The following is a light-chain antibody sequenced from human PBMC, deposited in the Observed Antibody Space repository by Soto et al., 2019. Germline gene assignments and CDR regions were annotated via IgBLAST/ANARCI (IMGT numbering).Light chain of an antibody. Sequence: EIVLTQSPGTLSLSPGERATLSCRASQSVRSNFLAWYQQKPGQAPRLLIYGASSRATGIPGRFSGSGSGTDFTLTISRLEPEDVAVYHCQQYGSSVTFGGGTKVEIK. V-gene: IGKV3-20*01. CDR1: QSVRSNF. CDR3: QQYGSSVT. J-gene: IGKJ4*01. CDR2: GAS.